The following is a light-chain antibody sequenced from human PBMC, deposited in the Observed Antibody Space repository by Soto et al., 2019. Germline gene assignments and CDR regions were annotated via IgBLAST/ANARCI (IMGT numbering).Light chain of an antibody. CDR3: YSYTSSNTYV. Sequence: QSVLTQPASVSGSPGQSITISCTGTSSVVGGYNYVSWYQHHPGKVPQLMIYDVSNRPSGVSNRFSGSKSGNTASLTISGLQAEDEADYYCYSYTSSNTYVFGTGTKVT. J-gene: IGLJ1*01. V-gene: IGLV2-14*03. CDR2: DVS. CDR1: SSVVGGYNY.